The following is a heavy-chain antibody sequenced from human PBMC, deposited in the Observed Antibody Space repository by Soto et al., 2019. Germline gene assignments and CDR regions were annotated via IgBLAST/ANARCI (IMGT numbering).Heavy chain of an antibody. CDR1: GFTVSSYY. V-gene: IGHV3-53*01. Sequence: PGGSLRLSCEASGFTVSSYYMSWVRQAPGKGLQWVSVIYTGGTASYADSVRGRFFISRDNSKNTLYLQMNSLRAEDTAVYYCARGYMDVWGQGTTVTVSS. J-gene: IGHJ6*03. CDR2: IYTGGTA. CDR3: ARGYMDV.